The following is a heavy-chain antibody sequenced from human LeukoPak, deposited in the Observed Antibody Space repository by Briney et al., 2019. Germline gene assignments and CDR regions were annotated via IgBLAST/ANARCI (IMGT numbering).Heavy chain of an antibody. CDR2: ISYDGSNE. D-gene: IGHD2-2*01. Sequence: GRSLRLSCAASGFTFSSYGLHWVRQAPGKGLEWVAVISYDGSNEYYADSVKGRFTISRDNSNNTLYLQMNSLRAEDTAVYYCAKDRLGYQLLGFDYWGQGTLVTVSS. CDR1: GFTFSSYG. J-gene: IGHJ4*02. CDR3: AKDRLGYQLLGFDY. V-gene: IGHV3-30*18.